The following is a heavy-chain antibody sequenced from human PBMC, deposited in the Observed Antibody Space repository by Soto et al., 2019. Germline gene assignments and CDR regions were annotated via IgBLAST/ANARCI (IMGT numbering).Heavy chain of an antibody. CDR3: ARDPGYRNGMDV. V-gene: IGHV4-30-2*01. Sequence: PSETLSLTCAVSGGSISSGGYSWSWIRQPPGKGLEWIGYIYHSGSIYYNPSLKSRVTISVDRSENQFSLKLSSVTAEDTAVYYCARDPGYRNGMDVWGQGPTVTVSS. J-gene: IGHJ6*02. D-gene: IGHD5-12*01. CDR2: IYHSGSI. CDR1: GGSISSGGYS.